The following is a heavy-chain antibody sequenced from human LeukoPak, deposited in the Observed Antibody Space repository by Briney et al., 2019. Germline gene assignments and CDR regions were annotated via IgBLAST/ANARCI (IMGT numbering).Heavy chain of an antibody. CDR1: GYTFTGYY. CDR2: INPNSGGT. V-gene: IGHV1-2*06. D-gene: IGHD3/OR15-3a*01. CDR3: ARDAGDWTKVDY. J-gene: IGHJ4*02. Sequence: ASVTVSCKASGYTFTGYYMHWVRQAPGQGLEWMGRINPNSGGTNYAQKFQGRVTMTRDTSISTAYMELSRLRSDDTAVYYCARDAGDWTKVDYWGQGTLVTVSS.